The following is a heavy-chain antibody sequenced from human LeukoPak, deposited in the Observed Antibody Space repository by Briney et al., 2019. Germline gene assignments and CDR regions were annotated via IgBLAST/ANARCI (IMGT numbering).Heavy chain of an antibody. CDR1: GFSFGSYA. J-gene: IGHJ6*02. CDR3: ARGGGLDV. Sequence: TGGSLRLSCATSGFSFGSYAMSWVRQAPGKGLEWVSSISGTGMLTYYADSVKGRFTISRDNSKNTLYLQMSSLRAEDTAVYFCARGGGLDVWGQGATVTVSS. CDR2: ISGTGMLT. V-gene: IGHV3-23*01. D-gene: IGHD3-16*01.